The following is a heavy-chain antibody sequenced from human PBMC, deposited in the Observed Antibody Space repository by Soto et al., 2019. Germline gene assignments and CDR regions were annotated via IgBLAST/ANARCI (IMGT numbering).Heavy chain of an antibody. D-gene: IGHD3-10*01. CDR2: IYYSGST. Sequence: SETLSLTCTVSGGSISSSSYYWGWIRQPPGKGLEWIGSIYYSGSTYYNPSLKSRVTISVDTSKNQFSLKLSSVTAADTAVYYCARQPLWFGESRHYFDYWGQGTLVTVSS. CDR1: GGSISSSSYY. CDR3: ARQPLWFGESRHYFDY. V-gene: IGHV4-39*01. J-gene: IGHJ4*02.